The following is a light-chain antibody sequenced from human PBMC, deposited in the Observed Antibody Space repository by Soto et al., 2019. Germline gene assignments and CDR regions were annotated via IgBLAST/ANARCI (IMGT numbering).Light chain of an antibody. Sequence: QSVLTQPPSVSGSPGQSVAISCTGTSSDIGSSNGVSWYQQPPGTAPKLMIYDVNNRPSGVPDRFSGSKSGNTASLTISGLQAEDKADYYCSSYTSSNTYVFGTGTKLTVL. V-gene: IGLV2-18*02. CDR1: SSDIGSSNG. CDR3: SSYTSSNTYV. J-gene: IGLJ1*01. CDR2: DVN.